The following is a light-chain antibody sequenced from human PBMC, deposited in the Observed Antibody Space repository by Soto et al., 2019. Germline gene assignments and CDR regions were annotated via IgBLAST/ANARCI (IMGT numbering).Light chain of an antibody. J-gene: IGKJ1*01. CDR3: KQYNDWPRT. CDR1: QSVSSN. Sequence: EIVVTQSPAPLSVSPGERATLSCRASQSVSSNLAWYQQKPGQAHRLLIYGAYTRATGIQARFSGSGSGTEFTLTIRSLQSEDFAVYYCKQYNDWPRTFGQGTKVDIK. CDR2: GAY. V-gene: IGKV3-15*01.